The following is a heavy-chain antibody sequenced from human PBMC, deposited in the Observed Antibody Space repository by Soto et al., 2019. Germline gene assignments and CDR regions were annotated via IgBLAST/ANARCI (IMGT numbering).Heavy chain of an antibody. J-gene: IGHJ6*02. CDR2: ISAAGDP. CDR1: GFTFRNYD. D-gene: IGHD2-2*01. CDR3: ARTASDFYGLDV. V-gene: IGHV3-13*05. Sequence: EVQLVESGGGLVQPGGSLRLSCEASGFTFRNYDMHWVRQGTGKGLAWVSGISAAGDPDYADSVEGRFTLSSENAQNSFFLQMNSLRVGDTAVYYCARTASDFYGLDVWGQGTTVIVSS.